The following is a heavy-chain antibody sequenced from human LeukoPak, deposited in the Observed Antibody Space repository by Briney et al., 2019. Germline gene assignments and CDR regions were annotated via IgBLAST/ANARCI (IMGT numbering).Heavy chain of an antibody. CDR3: ARRADYFDY. CDR2: IYYSGST. Sequence: PSETLSLTCTVSGGSISSYYWSRIRQPPGKGLEWIGYIYYSGSTNYNPSLKSRVTISVDTSKNQFSLKLSSVTAADTAVYYCARRADYFDYWGQGTLVTVSS. V-gene: IGHV4-59*08. J-gene: IGHJ4*02. CDR1: GGSISSYY. D-gene: IGHD6-25*01.